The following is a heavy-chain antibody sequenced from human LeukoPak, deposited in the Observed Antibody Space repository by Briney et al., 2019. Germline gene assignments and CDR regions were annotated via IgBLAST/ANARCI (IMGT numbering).Heavy chain of an antibody. CDR3: ARDLGDIVVVTAAHDAFDI. Sequence: GGSLRLSCAASGFTFSSYEMSWVRQAPGKGLEWVSYISSSGSTIYYADSVKGRFTISRDNAKNSLYLQMNSLRAEDTAVYYCARDLGDIVVVTAAHDAFDIWGQGTMVTVSS. CDR1: GFTFSSYE. V-gene: IGHV3-48*03. CDR2: ISSSGSTI. J-gene: IGHJ3*02. D-gene: IGHD2-21*02.